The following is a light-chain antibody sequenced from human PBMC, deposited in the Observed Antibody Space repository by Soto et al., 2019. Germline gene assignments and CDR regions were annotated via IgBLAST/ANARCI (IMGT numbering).Light chain of an antibody. J-gene: IGLJ1*01. Sequence: QSALTQPPSASGSPGQSVAISCTGTSSDVGGYNYVSWYQQHQGKAPKLMIYEVNKRPSGVPDRFSGSKSGNTASLTVSGLQAEDEADYYCSSYACSSNVFGTGTKVTVL. CDR3: SSYACSSNV. CDR1: SSDVGGYNY. V-gene: IGLV2-8*01. CDR2: EVN.